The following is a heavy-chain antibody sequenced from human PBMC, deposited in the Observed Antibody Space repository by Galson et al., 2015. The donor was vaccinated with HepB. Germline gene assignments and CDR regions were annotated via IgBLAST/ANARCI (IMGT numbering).Heavy chain of an antibody. CDR3: AKLYRVDTGGEGPNDY. D-gene: IGHD5-18*01. CDR2: ISYDGSNK. V-gene: IGHV3-30*18. J-gene: IGHJ4*02. CDR1: GFTFSSYG. Sequence: SLRLSCAASGFTFSSYGMHWVRQAPGKGLEWVAVISYDGSNKYYADSVKGRFTISRDNSKNTLYLQMNSLRAEDTAVYYCAKLYRVDTGGEGPNDYWGQGTLVTVSS.